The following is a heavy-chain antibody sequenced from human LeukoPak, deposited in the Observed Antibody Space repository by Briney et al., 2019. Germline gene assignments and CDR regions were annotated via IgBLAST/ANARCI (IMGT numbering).Heavy chain of an antibody. CDR2: IYPGDSDT. Sequence: GESLKISCNGSGYIFTTYWIGWVRQMPGKGLEWMGIIYPGDSDTRYSPSFQGQVTISADKSISTAYLQWSSLKASDTAMYYCARSGLTDAFDIWGQGTMVTVSS. J-gene: IGHJ3*02. D-gene: IGHD1-26*01. CDR3: ARSGLTDAFDI. V-gene: IGHV5-51*01. CDR1: GYIFTTYW.